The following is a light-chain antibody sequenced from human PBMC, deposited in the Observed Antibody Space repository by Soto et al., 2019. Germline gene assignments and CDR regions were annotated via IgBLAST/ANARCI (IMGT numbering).Light chain of an antibody. Sequence: EIVMTQSPATLSVSPGERATLSCRASQSVSSNLAWYQQKPGQAPRLLLYGASTRATGIPARCSGSGYGTEFTLNISSLQSEDVAVYYCQQYNNWPPKFGQGTKVEIK. J-gene: IGKJ1*01. CDR2: GAS. CDR3: QQYNNWPPK. CDR1: QSVSSN. V-gene: IGKV3-15*01.